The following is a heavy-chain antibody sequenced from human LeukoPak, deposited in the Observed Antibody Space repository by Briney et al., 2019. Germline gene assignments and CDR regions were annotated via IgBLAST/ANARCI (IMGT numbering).Heavy chain of an antibody. V-gene: IGHV3-64*01. CDR1: GFTFSSYA. CDR2: ISSNGGST. J-gene: IGHJ5*02. Sequence: GGSLRLSCAASGFTFSSYAMHWVRQAPGKGLEYVSAISSNGGSTYYANSVKGRFTISRDNSKNTLYLQMGSLRAEDMAVYYCARGYYDYVWGSYRYGRFDPWGQGTLVTVSS. CDR3: ARGYYDYVWGSYRYGRFDP. D-gene: IGHD3-16*02.